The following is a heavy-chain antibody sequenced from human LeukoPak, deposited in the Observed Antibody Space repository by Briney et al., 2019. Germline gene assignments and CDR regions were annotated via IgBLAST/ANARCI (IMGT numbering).Heavy chain of an antibody. D-gene: IGHD5-24*01. CDR2: IFSGGST. CDR1: GGSISSSTFY. J-gene: IGHJ6*03. CDR3: ARTGDGYNYYNYYYMDV. V-gene: IGHV4-39*02. Sequence: SETLSLTCTVSGGSISSSTFYWGWIRQPPGKGLEWIGSIFSGGSTYYNPSLKSRVTISVDTSKNYFSLKLSSVTAADTAVYYCARTGDGYNYYNYYYMDVWGKGTTVTVTS.